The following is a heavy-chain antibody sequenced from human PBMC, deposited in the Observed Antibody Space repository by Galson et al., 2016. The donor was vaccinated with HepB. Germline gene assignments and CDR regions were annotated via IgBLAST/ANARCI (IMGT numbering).Heavy chain of an antibody. CDR3: VKAAATAAGISSFES. Sequence: SLRLSCAASGFSFDNYNMHWVRQVPGKSLEWVSFISWDGDTTYYADSLKGRFTISRDNDKSSLYLQMTGLKNEDTALYYCVKAAATAAGISSFESGGQGTLVTVS. D-gene: IGHD6-13*01. V-gene: IGHV3-43*01. CDR1: GFSFDNYN. J-gene: IGHJ4*02. CDR2: ISWDGDTT.